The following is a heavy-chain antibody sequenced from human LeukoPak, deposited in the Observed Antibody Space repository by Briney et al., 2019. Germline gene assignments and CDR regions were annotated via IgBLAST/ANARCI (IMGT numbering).Heavy chain of an antibody. CDR1: GYTFTSYG. J-gene: IGHJ5*02. Sequence: ASVKVSCKACGYTFTSYGISWVGQAPGQGREWMGWISAYNGNTNYAQKLQGRVTMTTDTSTSTAYMELRSLRSDDTAVYYCARAYCSSTSCYDARFDPWGQGTLVTVSS. CDR3: ARAYCSSTSCYDARFDP. CDR2: ISAYNGNT. V-gene: IGHV1-18*01. D-gene: IGHD2-2*01.